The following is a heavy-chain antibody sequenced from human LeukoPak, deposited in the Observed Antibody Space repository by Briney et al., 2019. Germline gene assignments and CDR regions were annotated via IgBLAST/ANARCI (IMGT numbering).Heavy chain of an antibody. Sequence: SVKVSCKASGYTFTGHYMHWVRQAPGQGLEWMGGSIPIFGTANYAQSFQGRVTITADKSTSTAYMELTSLRSEDTAVFYCATNERYGDTRLYHFDYWGQGTLVTVSS. CDR3: ATNERYGDTRLYHFDY. V-gene: IGHV1-69*06. CDR1: GYTFTGHY. D-gene: IGHD4-17*01. J-gene: IGHJ4*02. CDR2: SIPIFGTA.